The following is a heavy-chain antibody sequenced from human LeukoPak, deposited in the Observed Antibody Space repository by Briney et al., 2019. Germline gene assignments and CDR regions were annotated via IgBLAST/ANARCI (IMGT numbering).Heavy chain of an antibody. D-gene: IGHD6-19*01. CDR1: GFTFSSYA. Sequence: PGGSLRLSCAASGFTFSSYAMHWVRQAPGKGLEWVAVISYDGSNKYYADSVKGRFTISRDNSKNTLYLQMNSLRAEDTAVYYCARDRRRWLGGYFDLWGRGTLVTVSS. J-gene: IGHJ2*01. V-gene: IGHV3-30-3*01. CDR3: ARDRRRWLGGYFDL. CDR2: ISYDGSNK.